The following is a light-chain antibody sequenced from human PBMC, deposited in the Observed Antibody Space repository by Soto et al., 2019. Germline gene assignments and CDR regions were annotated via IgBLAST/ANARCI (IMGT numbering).Light chain of an antibody. CDR1: QSVSSN. J-gene: IGKJ1*01. V-gene: IGKV3-15*01. CDR2: GAS. CDR3: QQSNNWPRT. Sequence: EIVMTQSPATLSVSPGERATLSCRASQSVSSNLAWYQQKPGQAPRLLIYGASTRATGIPARFSGSGSGTEFTLTISSLQSEDFAFYYCQQSNNWPRTFGQGTKVEI.